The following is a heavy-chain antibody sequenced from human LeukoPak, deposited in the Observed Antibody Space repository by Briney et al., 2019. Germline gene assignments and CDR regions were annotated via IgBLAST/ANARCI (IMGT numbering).Heavy chain of an antibody. V-gene: IGHV3-66*01. CDR1: GFTVSSKY. CDR3: ASCPEHYGVFRRNYFYY. J-gene: IGHJ4*02. CDR2: IYSGGST. D-gene: IGHD4-17*01. Sequence: PGGSLRLSCAASGFTVSSKYMSWVRQAPGKGLEWVSVIYSGGSTYYADSVKGRFTISRDNSKNTLYLQMNSLRAEDTAVYYCASCPEHYGVFRRNYFYYWGQGALVTVSS.